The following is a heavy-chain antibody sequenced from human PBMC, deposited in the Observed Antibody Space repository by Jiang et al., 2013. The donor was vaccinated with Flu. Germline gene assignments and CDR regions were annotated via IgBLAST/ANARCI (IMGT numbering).Heavy chain of an antibody. CDR1: GDSVSSNSAA. CDR2: TYYRSKWYN. V-gene: IGHV6-1*01. Sequence: QTLSLTCAISGDSVSSNSAAWNWIRQSPSRGLEWLGRTYYRSKWYNDYAVSVKSRITINPDTSKNQFSLQLNSVTPEDTAVYYCAREGTYYYGSGSSNYGMDVWGKGTTVTVSS. J-gene: IGHJ6*04. D-gene: IGHD3-10*01. CDR3: AREGTYYYGSGSSNYGMDV.